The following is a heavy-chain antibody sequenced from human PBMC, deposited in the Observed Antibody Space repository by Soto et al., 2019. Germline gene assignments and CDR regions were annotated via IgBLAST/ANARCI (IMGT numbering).Heavy chain of an antibody. CDR1: GYTFTSYG. CDR2: ISTYNGNT. D-gene: IGHD3-22*01. CDR3: ARDWAPHHYDSSGYYPGY. J-gene: IGHJ4*02. Sequence: GASVKVSCKASGYTFTSYGINWVRQAPGQGLEWMGWISTYNGNTNYAQKLQGRVTVTTDTSTSTAYMELRSLRSDDTAMYYCARDWAPHHYDSSGYYPGYWGQGTLVTVSS. V-gene: IGHV1-18*04.